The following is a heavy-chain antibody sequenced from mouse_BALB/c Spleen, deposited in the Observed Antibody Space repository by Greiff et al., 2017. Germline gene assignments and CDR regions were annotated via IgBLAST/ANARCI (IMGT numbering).Heavy chain of an antibody. V-gene: IGHV2-6-7*01. J-gene: IGHJ4*01. Sequence: VQGVESGPGLVAPSQSLSITCTVSGFSLTGYGVNWVRQPPGKGLEWLGMIWGDGSTDYNSALKSRLSISKDNSKSQVFLKMNSLQTDDTARYYCARGHRYDARGPYYYAMDYWGQGTSVTVSS. CDR2: IWGDGST. D-gene: IGHD2-14*01. CDR1: GFSLTGYG. CDR3: ARGHRYDARGPYYYAMDY.